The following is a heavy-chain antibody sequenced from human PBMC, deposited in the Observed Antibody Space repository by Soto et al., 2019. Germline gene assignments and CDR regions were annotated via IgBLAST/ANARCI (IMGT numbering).Heavy chain of an antibody. CDR3: AKAGAVVVIHLDY. CDR1: GFTFGTYA. CDR2: ISGSGGST. Sequence: EVQLLESGGGLVQPGGSLRLSCAASGFTFGTYALTWVPRPPGRGLEWVSAISGSGGSTYYADSVKGRFTISRDNSKNTLYLQMNSLRAEDTAVYYCAKAGAVVVIHLDYWGQGTLVTVSS. J-gene: IGHJ4*02. D-gene: IGHD3-22*01. V-gene: IGHV3-23*01.